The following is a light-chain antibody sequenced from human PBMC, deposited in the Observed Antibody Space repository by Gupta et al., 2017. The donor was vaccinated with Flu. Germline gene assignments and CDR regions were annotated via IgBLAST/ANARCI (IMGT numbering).Light chain of an antibody. CDR2: DAS. Sequence: DIQMTQSPSSLSASVGDRVTITCQASEDIDNYLNWYQQKPGKAPKLLIYDASKVEAGVPSKFSGSGYGTEFTFTISSRQPEDIATYYCQQGDYLPRTFGQGTXVEIK. CDR1: EDIDNY. CDR3: QQGDYLPRT. V-gene: IGKV1-33*01. J-gene: IGKJ1*01.